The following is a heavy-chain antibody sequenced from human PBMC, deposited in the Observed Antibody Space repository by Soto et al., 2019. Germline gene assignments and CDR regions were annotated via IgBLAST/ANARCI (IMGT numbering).Heavy chain of an antibody. CDR3: ARVGHSGYDPPGYYYYYYMDV. J-gene: IGHJ6*03. Sequence: VEISSTASGGTFSIYAISWVRKEPGQGLEWMGGINPICGTTSYAQKFQGRVTMTGDTSTSTVYMELSSLRSEDTAVYYCARVGHSGYDPPGYYYYYYMDVCGKGTTVTISS. CDR2: INPICGTT. D-gene: IGHD5-12*01. CDR1: GGTFSIYA. V-gene: IGHV1-69*13.